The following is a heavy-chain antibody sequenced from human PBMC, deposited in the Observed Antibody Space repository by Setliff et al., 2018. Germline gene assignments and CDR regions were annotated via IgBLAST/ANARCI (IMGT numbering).Heavy chain of an antibody. D-gene: IGHD3-10*01. CDR3: AKDYGSGSYAFDF. V-gene: IGHV3-23*01. CDR1: GFTFSRYA. J-gene: IGHJ4*02. Sequence: PGESLKISCAATGFTFSRYAMSWVRQAPGKGLEWVSAISATGGSTYYADSVKGRFTISRDNSKNMLYLQMNSLRAEDTALYYCAKDYGSGSYAFDFWGQGNLGTVSS. CDR2: ISATGGST.